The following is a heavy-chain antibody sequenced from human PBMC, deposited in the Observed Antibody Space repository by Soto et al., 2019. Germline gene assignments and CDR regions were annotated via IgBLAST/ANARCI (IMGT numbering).Heavy chain of an antibody. J-gene: IGHJ6*02. CDR3: ARDAPYYYAPRRDF. Sequence: EVQLVESGGGLVQPGGSLRLSCVASGIPVSSNYMTWVRQAPGKGLEWVSVLHSGGDTYYAHSVKGRLTISRHDSTNTLLLQMNSLTADDTAVYYCARDAPYYYAPRRDFWGQGTTVTVSS. V-gene: IGHV3-53*04. CDR1: GIPVSSNY. CDR2: LHSGGDT. D-gene: IGHD3-10*01.